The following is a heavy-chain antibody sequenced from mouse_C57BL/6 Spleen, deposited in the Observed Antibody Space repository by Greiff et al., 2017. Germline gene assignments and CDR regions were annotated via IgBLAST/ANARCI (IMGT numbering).Heavy chain of an antibody. CDR1: GFSLTSYG. V-gene: IGHV2-2*01. J-gene: IGHJ4*01. CDR2: IWSGGST. CDR3: ARKGGNRDYAMDY. Sequence: VKVVESGPGLVQPSQSLSITCTVSGFSLTSYGVHWVRQSPGKGLEWLGVIWSGGSTDYNAAFISRLSISKDNSKSQVFFKMNSLQADDTAIYYCARKGGNRDYAMDYWGQGTSVTVSS. D-gene: IGHD2-1*01.